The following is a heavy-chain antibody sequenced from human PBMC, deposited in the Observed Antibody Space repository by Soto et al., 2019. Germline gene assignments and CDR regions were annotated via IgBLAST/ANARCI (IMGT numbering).Heavy chain of an antibody. CDR3: ARGHSLSVIDAFDI. J-gene: IGHJ3*02. D-gene: IGHD2-21*01. V-gene: IGHV1-69*02. Sequence: SVKVSCKASEGTFSTYSINWVRKAPGQGLEWMGRIIPILGIANYAQKFQGRVTITADKSTSTAYIELSSLRSEDTAVYYCARGHSLSVIDAFDIWCQGTMVTVSS. CDR2: IIPILGIA. CDR1: EGTFSTYS.